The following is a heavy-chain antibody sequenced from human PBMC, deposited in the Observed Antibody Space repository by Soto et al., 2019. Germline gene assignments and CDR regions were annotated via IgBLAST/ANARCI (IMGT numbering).Heavy chain of an antibody. CDR1: GGSISSGGYY. D-gene: IGHD3-16*01. CDR2: IYYSGST. Sequence: SETLSLTCTVSGGSISSGGYYWSWIRQHPGKGLEWIGYIYYSGSTYYNPSLKSRVTISVDTSKNQFSLKLSSVTAADTAVYYCARGDYDYVYGTFYYFDYWGQGTLVTVSS. V-gene: IGHV4-31*03. J-gene: IGHJ4*02. CDR3: ARGDYDYVYGTFYYFDY.